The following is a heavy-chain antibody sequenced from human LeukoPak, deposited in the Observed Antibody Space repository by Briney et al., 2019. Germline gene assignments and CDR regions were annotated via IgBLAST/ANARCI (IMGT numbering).Heavy chain of an antibody. CDR3: ARAAIRSSTAARPAPFFDY. J-gene: IGHJ4*03. Sequence: PSETLTLTCAVYGGSFSGYYWSWIRQPPGKGLEWIGEINNSGSTNYNPSLKRRGTISVDTSKNQFSLFLDSVTSAHTAVYYCARAAIRSSTAARPAPFFDYWGQGTLVTVSS. V-gene: IGHV4-34*01. D-gene: IGHD6-6*01. CDR2: INNSGST. CDR1: GGSFSGYY.